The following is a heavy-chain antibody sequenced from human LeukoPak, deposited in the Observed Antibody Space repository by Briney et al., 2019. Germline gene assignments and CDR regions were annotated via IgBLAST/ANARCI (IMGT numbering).Heavy chain of an antibody. J-gene: IGHJ5*02. D-gene: IGHD6-19*01. CDR1: GFTFSSYS. CDR3: AXEXVAGYKWFDP. Sequence: PGGSLRPSCAASGFTFSSYSMNWVRQAPGKGLEWVSSISSSSSYIYYAASVKGRFTFSRDNAKNSLYLQLNSLRTEDMAVYYCAXEXVAGYKWFDPWGQGTLATVSA. V-gene: IGHV3-21*01. CDR2: ISSSSSYI.